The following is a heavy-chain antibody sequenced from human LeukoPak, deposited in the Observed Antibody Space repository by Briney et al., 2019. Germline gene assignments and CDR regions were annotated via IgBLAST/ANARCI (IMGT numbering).Heavy chain of an antibody. CDR3: TRGHYGMDV. CDR1: GFTFSKYW. J-gene: IGHJ6*02. CDR2: IKPDASEN. Sequence: GGSLRLSCAASGFTFSKYWMSWVRQAPGKGLEWVANIKPDASENFYLDSVKGRFTISRDNAKNSLYLQMNSLRAEDTALYYCTRGHYGMDVWGQGTTVTVSS. V-gene: IGHV3-7*01.